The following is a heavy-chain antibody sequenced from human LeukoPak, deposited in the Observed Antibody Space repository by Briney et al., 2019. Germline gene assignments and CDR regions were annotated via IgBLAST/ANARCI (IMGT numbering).Heavy chain of an antibody. CDR2: IYYSGST. CDR1: GGSISSSSYY. D-gene: IGHD3-22*01. CDR3: ARRPESYYDSSGYYRSGAFDI. Sequence: KPSETLSLTCTVSGGSISSSSYYWGWIRQPPGKGLEWIGSIYYSGSTYYNPSLKSRVTISVDTSKNQFSLKLSSVTAADTAVYYCARRPESYYDSSGYYRSGAFDIWGQGTMVTVSS. J-gene: IGHJ3*02. V-gene: IGHV4-39*01.